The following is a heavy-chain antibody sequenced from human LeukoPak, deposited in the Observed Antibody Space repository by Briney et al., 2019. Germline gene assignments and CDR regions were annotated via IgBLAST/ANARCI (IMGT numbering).Heavy chain of an antibody. CDR1: GFPFRSYD. Sequence: GGSLRPSCAASGFPFRSYDFHWVRQDTGKGLEWVSGIGTAGDTYYPGSVKGRFTISRENAKNSLYLQMNSLRAADTAVYYCARGSSLGFDPWGQGTLVTVSS. CDR3: ARGSSLGFDP. J-gene: IGHJ5*02. CDR2: IGTAGDT. V-gene: IGHV3-13*04.